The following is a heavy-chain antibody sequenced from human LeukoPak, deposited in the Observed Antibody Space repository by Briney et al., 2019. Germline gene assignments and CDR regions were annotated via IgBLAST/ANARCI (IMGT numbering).Heavy chain of an antibody. CDR1: GGSISSSNW. V-gene: IGHV4-4*02. CDR3: ARRGYYGSGSYYNY. J-gene: IGHJ4*02. Sequence: PSGTLSLTCAVSGGSISSSNWWSWVRQPPGKGLEWIGEIYHSGSTNYNPSLKSRVTISVDTSKNQFSLKLSSVTAADTAVYYCARRGYYGSGSYYNYWGQGTLVTVSS. D-gene: IGHD3-10*01. CDR2: IYHSGST.